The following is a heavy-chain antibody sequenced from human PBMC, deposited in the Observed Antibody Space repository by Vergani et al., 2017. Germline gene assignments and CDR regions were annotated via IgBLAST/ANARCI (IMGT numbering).Heavy chain of an antibody. Sequence: QVQLVQSGAEVKKPGASVKVSCKASGYTFTSYGISWVRQAPGQGLEWMGWISAHNGNTNYAQKLQGRVTMTTDTSTSKAYMELRSLSSDDTAVYYCARGPHIVLVPAAAYYFYYYGMDVCGQGSTLTVSS. CDR1: GYTFTSYG. V-gene: IGHV1-18*04. CDR3: ARGPHIVLVPAAAYYFYYYGMDV. CDR2: ISAHNGNT. J-gene: IGHJ6*02. D-gene: IGHD2-2*01.